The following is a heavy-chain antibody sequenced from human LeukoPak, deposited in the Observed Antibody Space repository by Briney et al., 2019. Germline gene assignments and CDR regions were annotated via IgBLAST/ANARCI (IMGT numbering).Heavy chain of an antibody. CDR3: ARGPAALDY. Sequence: ASVKVSCKASGYTFTSYGISWVRQAPGQGLEWVGWINPNSGGTNYAQEFQGRVTMTRDTSISTAYMELSSLISDDTAVYYCARGPAALDYWGQGTLVTVSS. CDR2: INPNSGGT. CDR1: GYTFTSYG. J-gene: IGHJ4*02. D-gene: IGHD2-2*01. V-gene: IGHV1-2*02.